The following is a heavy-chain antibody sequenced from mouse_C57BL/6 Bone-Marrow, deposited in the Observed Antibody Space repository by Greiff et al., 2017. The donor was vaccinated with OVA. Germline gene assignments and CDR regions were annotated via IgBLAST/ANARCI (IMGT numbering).Heavy chain of an antibody. D-gene: IGHD2-1*01. CDR3: ARRMGNYGAMDY. J-gene: IGHJ4*01. CDR2: IHPNSGST. Sequence: QVQLKQSGAELVKPGASVKLSCKASGYTFTSYWMHWVKQRPGQGLEWIGMIHPNSGSTNYNEKFKSKATLTVDKSSSTAYMQLSSLTSEDFAVYYCARRMGNYGAMDYWGQGTSVTVSS. CDR1: GYTFTSYW. V-gene: IGHV1-64*01.